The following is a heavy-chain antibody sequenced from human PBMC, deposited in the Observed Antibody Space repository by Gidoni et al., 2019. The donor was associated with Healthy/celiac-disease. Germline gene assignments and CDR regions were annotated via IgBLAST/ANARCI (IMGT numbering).Heavy chain of an antibody. CDR1: GFTFSDDY. J-gene: IGHJ5*02. Sequence: EVQLVESGGGLVQPGGSLRLSCAASGFTFSDDYMDWVRQAPGKGLEWVGRTRNKANSYTTEYAASVKGRFTISRDDSKNSLYLQMNSLKTEDTAVYYCAREPLGSYYSLGWFDPWGQGTLVTVSS. CDR2: TRNKANSYTT. V-gene: IGHV3-72*01. D-gene: IGHD1-26*01. CDR3: AREPLGSYYSLGWFDP.